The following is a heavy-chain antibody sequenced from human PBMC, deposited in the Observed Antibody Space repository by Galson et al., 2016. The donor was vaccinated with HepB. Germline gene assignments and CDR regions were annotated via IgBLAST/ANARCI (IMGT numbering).Heavy chain of an antibody. CDR3: VRVWGKYFDY. D-gene: IGHD7-27*01. V-gene: IGHV4-4*02. CDR1: GDSIRTNNW. CDR2: MYHSGYT. Sequence: SETLSLTCAVSGDSIRTNNWWHWVRQFPGKGLEWIGEMYHSGYTNYNPSLKSRVTMSVDKSKNQFSLRLFAVTAADTAVYHCVRVWGKYFDYWGQGALVTVSS. J-gene: IGHJ4*02.